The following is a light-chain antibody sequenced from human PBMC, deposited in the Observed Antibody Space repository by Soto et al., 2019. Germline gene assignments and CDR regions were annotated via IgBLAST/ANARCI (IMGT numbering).Light chain of an antibody. Sequence: EIVLTQSPGTLSLSPGERATLSCRASQSISSNYLAWYQQTPGQAPRLLIYDASSRAAGIPDRFSGSGSGTDFTLTISRLEPEDLGVYYCQQYGGSPRTFGRGTKVVIK. CDR3: QQYGGSPRT. CDR2: DAS. V-gene: IGKV3-20*01. J-gene: IGKJ3*01. CDR1: QSISSNY.